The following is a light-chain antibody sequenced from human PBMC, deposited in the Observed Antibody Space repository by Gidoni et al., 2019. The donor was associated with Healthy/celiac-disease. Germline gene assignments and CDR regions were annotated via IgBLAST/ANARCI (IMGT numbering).Light chain of an antibody. CDR2: EGS. Sequence: QSALTQPASVSGSPGQSITISCTGTSSDVGSYNLVPWYQQHPGKAPKLMIYEGSKRPSGVSNRFTGSKSGNTASLTISGLQAEDEADYYCGSYAGLGRVFGTGTKVTVL. CDR1: SSDVGSYNL. J-gene: IGLJ1*01. V-gene: IGLV2-23*01. CDR3: GSYAGLGRV.